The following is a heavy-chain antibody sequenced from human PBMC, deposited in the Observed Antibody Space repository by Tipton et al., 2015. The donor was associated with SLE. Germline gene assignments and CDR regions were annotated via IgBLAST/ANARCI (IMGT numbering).Heavy chain of an antibody. J-gene: IGHJ4*02. CDR2: ISLDGSNK. V-gene: IGHV3-30*04. CDR3: ARDSRWLPDY. Sequence: SLRLSCAASGLTFSAYAFHWVRQAPGKGLEWVAVISLDGSNKYYADSVKGRFTISKDNSRNTLYLEMNSLRAEDTALYYCARDSRWLPDYWGQGTLVTVSS. CDR1: GLTFSAYA. D-gene: IGHD5-12*01.